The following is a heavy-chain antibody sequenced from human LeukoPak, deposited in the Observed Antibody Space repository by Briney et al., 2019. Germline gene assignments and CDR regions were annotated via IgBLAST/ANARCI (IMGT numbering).Heavy chain of an antibody. D-gene: IGHD5-18*01. CDR3: TTGAWIQLWLADY. Sequence: PGGSLRLSCAASGFTFTNAWMTWVRQAPGKGLEWVGLIKSKTDGGTADYAAPVKGRFTISRDDSKTTLYLQMNSLKAEDTAVYYCTTGAWIQLWLADYWGRGTLVTVSS. CDR1: GFTFTNAW. CDR2: IKSKTDGGTA. J-gene: IGHJ4*02. V-gene: IGHV3-15*01.